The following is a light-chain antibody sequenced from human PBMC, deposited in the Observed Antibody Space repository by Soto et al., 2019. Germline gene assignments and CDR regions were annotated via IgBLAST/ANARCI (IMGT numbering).Light chain of an antibody. CDR3: SSYGGSDTWV. CDR1: SSDVGGYNY. Sequence: QSALTQPRSVSGSPGQSVTISCTGTSSDVGGYNYVSWYQQHPGKAPKLMIYDVSKRPSGVPDRFSGSKSGNTASLTISGLQAEDEADYYCSSYGGSDTWVFGGGTKLTVL. V-gene: IGLV2-11*01. CDR2: DVS. J-gene: IGLJ3*02.